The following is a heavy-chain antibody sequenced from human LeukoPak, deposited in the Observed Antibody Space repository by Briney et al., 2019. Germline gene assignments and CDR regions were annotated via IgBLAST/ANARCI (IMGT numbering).Heavy chain of an antibody. CDR1: GYSISSGYY. J-gene: IGHJ3*01. Sequence: SETLSLTCAASGYSISSGYYWGWIRQPPGKGLEWIGSVYHSGSTFHNPSLKSRVTISLDTSKNQLSLKLSSVTAADTAVYYCARQGGYCSGGSCYAMAFDVWGQGTMVTVSS. D-gene: IGHD2-15*01. V-gene: IGHV4-38-2*01. CDR2: VYHSGST. CDR3: ARQGGYCSGGSCYAMAFDV.